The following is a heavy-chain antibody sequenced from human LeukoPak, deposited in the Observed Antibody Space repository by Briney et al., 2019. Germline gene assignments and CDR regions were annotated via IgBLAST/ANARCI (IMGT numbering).Heavy chain of an antibody. D-gene: IGHD3-10*01. CDR3: AREVTMVRGVYYYYMDV. J-gene: IGHJ6*03. Sequence: GGSLRLSCEGSGFSFSSYWMTWVRQSPGKGPEWVANIKQDESERYTVDSVKGRFTISRDNAKNSLYLQMNSLRAEDTALYYCAREVTMVRGVYYYYMDVWGKGTTVTVSS. CDR1: GFSFSSYW. CDR2: IKQDESER. V-gene: IGHV3-7*03.